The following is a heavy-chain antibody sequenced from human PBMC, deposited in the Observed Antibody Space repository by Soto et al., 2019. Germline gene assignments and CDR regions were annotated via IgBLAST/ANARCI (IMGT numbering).Heavy chain of an antibody. Sequence: GGSLRLSCAASGFTFSNYAMTWVRQAPGRGLEWVSVITGSGGGTYFVDSVKGRFTISRDNSKNTVYLQMNSLRAEDTAVYYCAKRPLTAAGFDYWGQGTLVTVSS. CDR3: AKRPLTAAGFDY. J-gene: IGHJ4*02. CDR1: GFTFSNYA. CDR2: ITGSGGGT. V-gene: IGHV3-23*01. D-gene: IGHD6-13*01.